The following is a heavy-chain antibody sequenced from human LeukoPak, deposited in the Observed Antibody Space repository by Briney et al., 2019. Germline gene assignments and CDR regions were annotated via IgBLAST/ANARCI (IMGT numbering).Heavy chain of an antibody. Sequence: PGGSLRLSCAASGFIFSCYSMHWVRQAPGKGLEWVGRIRSKGDGGTIDYAAHVKDRFTISRDDSKSTLYLQMDSLKSDDTGVYYCATDVPSPLAQIDYWGQGTVVTVSS. V-gene: IGHV3-15*01. CDR3: ATDVPSPLAQIDY. CDR2: IRSKGDGGTI. J-gene: IGHJ4*02. CDR1: GFIFSCYS.